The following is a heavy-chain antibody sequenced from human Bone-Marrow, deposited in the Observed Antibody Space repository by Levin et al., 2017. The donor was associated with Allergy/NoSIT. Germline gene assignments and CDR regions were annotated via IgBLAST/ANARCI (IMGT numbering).Heavy chain of an antibody. CDR2: IYYSGST. CDR3: ARKTQINWNDGEAYYYYYGMDV. V-gene: IGHV4-59*01. CDR1: GGSISSYY. Sequence: SQTLSLTCTVSGGSISSYYWSWIRQPPGKGLEWIGYIYYSGSTNYNPSLKSRVTISVDTSKNQFSLKLSSVTAADTAVYYCARKTQINWNDGEAYYYYYGMDVWGQGTTVTVSS. D-gene: IGHD1-1*01. J-gene: IGHJ6*02.